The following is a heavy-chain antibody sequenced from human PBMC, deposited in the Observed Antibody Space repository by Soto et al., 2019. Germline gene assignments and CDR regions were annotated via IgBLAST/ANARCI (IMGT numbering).Heavy chain of an antibody. D-gene: IGHD3-9*01. CDR2: ISAYNGNT. J-gene: IGHJ6*02. V-gene: IGHV1-18*04. CDR1: EYTFTGYN. CDR3: ARTQSYDILTGYYEYYYGMDV. Sequence: ASVKVSCKASEYTFTGYNMHSVRQAPGQKHESLGWISAYNGNTNYAQKLQGRVTMTTDTSTSTAYMELRSLRSDDTAVYYCARTQSYDILTGYYEYYYGMDVWGQGTTVTVSS.